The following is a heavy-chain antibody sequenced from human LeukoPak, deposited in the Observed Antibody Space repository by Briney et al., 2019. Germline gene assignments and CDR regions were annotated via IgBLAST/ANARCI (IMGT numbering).Heavy chain of an antibody. D-gene: IGHD3-3*01. CDR1: GGSFSGYY. V-gene: IGHV4-34*01. CDR3: ASTRGYYHTQSDY. Sequence: SENLSLTCAVYGGSFSGYYWSWIRQPPGKGLEWIGEINHSGSTNYNPSLKSRVTISVDTSKNQFSLKLSSVTAADTAVYYCASTRGYYHTQSDYWGQGTLVTVSS. CDR2: INHSGST. J-gene: IGHJ4*02.